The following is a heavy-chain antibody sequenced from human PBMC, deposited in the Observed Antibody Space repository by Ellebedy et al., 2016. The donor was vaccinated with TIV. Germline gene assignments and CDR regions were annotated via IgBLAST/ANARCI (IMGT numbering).Heavy chain of an antibody. D-gene: IGHD5-18*01. CDR3: ARPVRYGYSYGSFDY. V-gene: IGHV5-10-1*01. CDR1: GYKFTRYW. J-gene: IGHJ4*02. CDR2: IDPSDSYT. Sequence: GESLKISCKGSGYKFTRYWIGWVRQMPGKGLEWMGRIDPSDSYTNYSPSFQGHVTISADKSISTAYLQWSSLKASDTAMYYCARPVRYGYSYGSFDYWGQGTLVTVSS.